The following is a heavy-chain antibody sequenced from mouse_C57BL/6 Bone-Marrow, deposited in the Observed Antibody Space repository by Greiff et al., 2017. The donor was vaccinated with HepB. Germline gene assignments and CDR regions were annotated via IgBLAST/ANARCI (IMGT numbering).Heavy chain of an antibody. J-gene: IGHJ2*01. Sequence: EVKVVESGGGLVQPGGSMKLSCVASGFTFSNYWMNWVRQSPEKGLEWVAQIRLKSDNYATHYAESVKGRFTISRDDSKSSVYLQMNNLRAEDTGIYYCTGLNWDGGFDYWGQGTTLTVSS. D-gene: IGHD4-1*01. V-gene: IGHV6-3*01. CDR1: GFTFSNYW. CDR3: TGLNWDGGFDY. CDR2: IRLKSDNYAT.